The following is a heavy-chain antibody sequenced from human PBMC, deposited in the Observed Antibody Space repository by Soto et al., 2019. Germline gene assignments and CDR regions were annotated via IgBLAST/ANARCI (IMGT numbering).Heavy chain of an antibody. CDR1: GFTFSSYW. J-gene: IGHJ6*01. V-gene: IGHV3-7*01. Sequence: VGSLRLSCAASGFTFSSYWMSWGRQAPGKGLEWVANIKQDGSEKYYVDSVKGRFTISRDNAKNSLYLQMNSLRAEDTAVYYCARDQSSDTRIVVYYYYGRDVWAQGTSVTVSS. CDR3: ARDQSSDTRIVVYYYYGRDV. CDR2: IKQDGSEK. D-gene: IGHD3-22*01.